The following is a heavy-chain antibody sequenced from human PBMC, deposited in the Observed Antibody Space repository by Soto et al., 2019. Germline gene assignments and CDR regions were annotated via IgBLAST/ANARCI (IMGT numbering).Heavy chain of an antibody. CDR1: GYTFTSYY. CDR2: INLSGGST. CDR3: ARDGDFWRWDY. J-gene: IGHJ4*02. Sequence: ASVKVSCKASGYTFTSYYMHWVRQAPGQGLEWLGIINLSGGSTTYAQKFQGRVIMTRDTSTSTIYMELSSLRFEDTAVYYCARDGDFWRWDYWGQGTQVTVSS. V-gene: IGHV1-46*01. D-gene: IGHD3-3*01.